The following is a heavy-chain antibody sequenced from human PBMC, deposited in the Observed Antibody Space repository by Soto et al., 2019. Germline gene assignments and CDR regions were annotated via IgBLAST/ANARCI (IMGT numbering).Heavy chain of an antibody. CDR2: IYYSGST. CDR3: ATDYEGYFDY. J-gene: IGHJ4*02. V-gene: IGHV4-31*03. CDR1: GGSISSGGYY. Sequence: PSETLSLTCTVSGGSISSGGYYWIWIRQHPGKGLEWIGYIYYSGSTYYNPSLKSRVTISVDTSKNQFSLKLSSVTAADTAVYYCATDYEGYFDYWGQGTLVTVSS. D-gene: IGHD3-3*01.